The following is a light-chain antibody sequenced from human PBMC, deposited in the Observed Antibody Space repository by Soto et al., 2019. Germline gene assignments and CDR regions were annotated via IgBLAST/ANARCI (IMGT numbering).Light chain of an antibody. CDR1: QSVDSNY. CDR2: GAS. V-gene: IGKV3-20*01. J-gene: IGKJ1*01. Sequence: EIVLTQSPGTLSLSPGEGATLSCRASQSVDSNYLAWYQQKPGQTPRLLIYGASGRATGIPDRFSGSGSGTDFTLTISRLEPEDFAVYYCQQYHTSPVTFGQGTKVDIK. CDR3: QQYHTSPVT.